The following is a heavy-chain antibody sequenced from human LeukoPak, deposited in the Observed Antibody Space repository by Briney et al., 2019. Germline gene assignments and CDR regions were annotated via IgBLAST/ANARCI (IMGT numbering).Heavy chain of an antibody. CDR1: GIIISSNY. CDR2: INTEGTST. Sequence: PGGSLRLSCAASGIIISSNYMQWVRQAPGKGLVWVSRINTEGTSTTYADSVKGRFTISRDNAKNTVYLQMNSLRAEDTAVYYCATVTSGHWGQGILVTVSS. CDR3: ATVTSGH. D-gene: IGHD4-17*01. J-gene: IGHJ4*02. V-gene: IGHV3-74*01.